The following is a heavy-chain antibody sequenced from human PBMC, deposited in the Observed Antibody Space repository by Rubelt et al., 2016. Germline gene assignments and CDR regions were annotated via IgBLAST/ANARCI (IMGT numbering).Heavy chain of an antibody. V-gene: IGHV3-21*01. Sequence: VQLVESGGGVVQPGRSLRLSCAASGFIFSTYSMNWVRQAPGKGLEWVSSITGSSAYIYYPDSVKGRFTISRDNAKNSLTLQMNGLGAEDTAVYYCARARGYSSGFRDYYFDYWGQGTLVTVSS. J-gene: IGHJ4*02. D-gene: IGHD5-18*01. CDR1: GFIFSTYS. CDR2: ITGSSAYI. CDR3: ARARGYSSGFRDYYFDY.